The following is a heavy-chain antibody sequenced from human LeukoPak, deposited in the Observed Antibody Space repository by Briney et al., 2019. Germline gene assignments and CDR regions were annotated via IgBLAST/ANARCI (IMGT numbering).Heavy chain of an antibody. D-gene: IGHD5-18*01. V-gene: IGHV4-34*01. J-gene: IGHJ4*02. CDR3: ARVRRGYSYGSDY. Sequence: SETLSLTCAVYGGSFSGYYWSWIRQPPGKGLEWIGEINHSGSTNYNPSLKSRVAISVDTSKNQFSLKLSSVTAADTAVYYCARVRRGYSYGSDYWGQGTLVTVSS. CDR1: GGSFSGYY. CDR2: INHSGST.